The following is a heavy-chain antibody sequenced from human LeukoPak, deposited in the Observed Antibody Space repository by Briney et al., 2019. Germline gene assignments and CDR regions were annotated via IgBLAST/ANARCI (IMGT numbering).Heavy chain of an antibody. V-gene: IGHV1-69*13. D-gene: IGHD2-8*01. CDR2: IIPIFGTA. CDR3: ARDCTNGVCLDY. J-gene: IGHJ4*02. CDR1: GGTFSSYA. Sequence: SVKVSCKASGGTFSSYAISWVRQAPGQGLEWMGGIIPIFGTANYAQKFQGRVTITADESTSTAYMELSSLRSEDTAVYYCARDCTNGVCLDYWGQGTLVTVSS.